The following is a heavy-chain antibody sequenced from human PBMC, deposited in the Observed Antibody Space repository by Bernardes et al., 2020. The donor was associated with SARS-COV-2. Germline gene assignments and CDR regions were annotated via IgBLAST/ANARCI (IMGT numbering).Heavy chain of an antibody. J-gene: IGHJ6*02. CDR1: GGSISSGSYY. V-gene: IGHV4-61*02. CDR3: ARESQRTAWDILTGIYYDYRMDV. D-gene: IGHD3-9*01. CDR2: IYTSGST. Sequence: SETLSLTCTVSGGSISSGSYYWSWIRQPAGKGLEWIGRIYTSGSTNYNPSLKSRVTISVDTSKNQFSLKLSSVTAADTAVYYCARESQRTAWDILTGIYYDYRMDVWGQGTTVTVSS.